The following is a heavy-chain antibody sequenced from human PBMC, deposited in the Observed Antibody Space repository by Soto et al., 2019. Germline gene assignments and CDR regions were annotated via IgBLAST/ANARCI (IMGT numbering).Heavy chain of an antibody. J-gene: IGHJ4*02. CDR3: ARQAGYGDDY. Sequence: QVQLVESGGGLVSPGGSLRLSCAASGFSFRDYYMSWIRQAPGKGLEWVSYISDSGSNKDHADSVKGRFTISRDNAKNSLYLQMNSLRVEDTAVYYCARQAGYGDDYWGQGTLVTVSS. D-gene: IGHD5-12*01. CDR2: ISDSGSNK. V-gene: IGHV3-11*01. CDR1: GFSFRDYY.